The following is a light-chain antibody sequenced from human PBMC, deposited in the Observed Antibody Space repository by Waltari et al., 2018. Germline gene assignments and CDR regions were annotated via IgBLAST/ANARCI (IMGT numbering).Light chain of an antibody. CDR2: DVS. CDR1: SSDIGAYNY. Sequence: QSALTQPASVSGSPGQSIPISCTGTSSDIGAYNYVSWYQQHPGKAPQLIIYDVSSRRAGVYNRFSGSQSGNTASLAISGLQAEDEAEYYCSSYTSRSTLVFGGGTKLTVL. J-gene: IGLJ2*01. CDR3: SSYTSRSTLV. V-gene: IGLV2-14*03.